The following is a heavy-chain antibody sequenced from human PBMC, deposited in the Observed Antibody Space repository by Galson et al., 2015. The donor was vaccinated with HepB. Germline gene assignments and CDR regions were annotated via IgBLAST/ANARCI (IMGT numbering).Heavy chain of an antibody. CDR1: GFTFSTYA. D-gene: IGHD3-10*01. CDR2: ITGSGGGT. J-gene: IGHJ6*02. CDR3: AKSTFYGSGIWYSGLDA. Sequence: SLRLSCAASGFTFSTYAMSWVRQAPGKGLEWVSAITGSGGGTYYADSVKGRFTISRDNSKNTLYPQMNSLRAEDTAVYYCAKSTFYGSGIWYSGLDAWGLGTTVTVSS. V-gene: IGHV3-23*01.